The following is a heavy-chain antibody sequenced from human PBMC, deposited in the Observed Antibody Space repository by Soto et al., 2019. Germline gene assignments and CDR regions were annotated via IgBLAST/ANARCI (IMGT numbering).Heavy chain of an antibody. CDR1: GYSFTSYW. D-gene: IGHD6-13*01. CDR3: ARKGLAGAGPDAFVI. V-gene: IGHV5-51*01. J-gene: IGHJ3*02. Sequence: GESLKISCNGSGYSFTSYWIGWVRQMPGQGLELLGITYPGDSDTRYSPSLQGQVTISADTSINADNLQWRSMKASDTSMYDCARKGLAGAGPDAFVIRSQCKIVTVSS. CDR2: TYPGDSDT.